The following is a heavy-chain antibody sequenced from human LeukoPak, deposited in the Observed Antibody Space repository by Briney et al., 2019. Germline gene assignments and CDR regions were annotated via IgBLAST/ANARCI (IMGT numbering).Heavy chain of an antibody. Sequence: GGSLRLSCAASGFTFSSYAMSWVRKAPGKGLEWVSAISGSGGSTYYADSVKGRFTISRDNSKNTLYLQMNSLRAEDTAVYYCAKGEYYDSSGQPLDYWGQGTLVTVSS. CDR1: GFTFSSYA. D-gene: IGHD3-22*01. CDR3: AKGEYYDSSGQPLDY. V-gene: IGHV3-23*01. J-gene: IGHJ4*02. CDR2: ISGSGGST.